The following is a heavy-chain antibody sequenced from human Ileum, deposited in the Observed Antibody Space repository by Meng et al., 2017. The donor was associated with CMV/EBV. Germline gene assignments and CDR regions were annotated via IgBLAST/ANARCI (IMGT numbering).Heavy chain of an antibody. V-gene: IGHV3-15*01. D-gene: IGHD2-21*02. Sequence: FTVTDAWMGWVRQAPGKGLEWVGRIQGKSYGEITDYATPVKGRFILSRHDSENTLYLQMNNLKAEDTAVYYCTTDIGGDWYRPPIDYWGQGTLVTVSS. CDR2: IQGKSYGEIT. CDR1: FTVTDAW. CDR3: TTDIGGDWYRPPIDY. J-gene: IGHJ4*02.